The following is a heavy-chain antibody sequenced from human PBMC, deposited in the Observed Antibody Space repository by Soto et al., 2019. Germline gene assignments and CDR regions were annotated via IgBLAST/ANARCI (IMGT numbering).Heavy chain of an antibody. CDR2: IKAYSGNT. J-gene: IGHJ4*02. CDR1: GYTFPTST. V-gene: IGHV1-18*01. CDR3: AIADYGDDDY. D-gene: IGHD4-17*01. Sequence: QLPLVQSGAEAKKPGASVKVSCKASGYTFPTSTISWVRQAPGQGLEWMGWIKAYSGNTNYAQKLQGRVTMTTDTSTNTAYMELRSLTTDDTAIYYCAIADYGDDDYWGQGTLVTVPS.